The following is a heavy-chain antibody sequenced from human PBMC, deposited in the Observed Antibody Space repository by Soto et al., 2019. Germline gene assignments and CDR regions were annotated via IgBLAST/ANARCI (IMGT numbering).Heavy chain of an antibody. CDR2: IYPGDFDI. D-gene: IGHD3-22*01. CDR3: ARSYGGEYFDSRSYYYAY. CDR1: GYKFIDYW. J-gene: IGHJ4*02. Sequence: GESRKISCKGSGYKFIDYWIGWVRQVPGKGLEWMGIIYPGDFDIKYSPSFQGQVTISADKSITTAYLQWSSLKASDTAIYYCARSYGGEYFDSRSYYYAYWGQGTLVTVSS. V-gene: IGHV5-51*01.